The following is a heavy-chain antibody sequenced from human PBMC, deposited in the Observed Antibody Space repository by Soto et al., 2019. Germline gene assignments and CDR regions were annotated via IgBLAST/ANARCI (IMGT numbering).Heavy chain of an antibody. D-gene: IGHD3-10*01. V-gene: IGHV4-59*01. Sequence: PETLSLTCTVSGGSISSYFWSWIRQPPGKGLEWIGYIYYSGSTNYNTALKSRVTISVDTSKNHFSLKLSSVTAADTAIYYCARQLWFGESSPYGMDVWGQGTTVTVSS. CDR2: IYYSGST. J-gene: IGHJ6*02. CDR1: GGSISSYF. CDR3: ARQLWFGESSPYGMDV.